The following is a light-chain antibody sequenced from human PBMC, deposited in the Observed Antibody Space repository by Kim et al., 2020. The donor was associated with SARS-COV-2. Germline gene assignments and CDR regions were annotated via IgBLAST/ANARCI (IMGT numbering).Light chain of an antibody. CDR1: SSDVGGYNN. CDR3: TAYAGGNNLL. Sequence: GKSVTISCTGTSSDVGGYNNVSWYQQHPGKAPKLMIYEVTKRPSGVPVRFSGSKSGNTASLTVSGLQADDEANYYCTAYAGGNNLLFGGGTKVSVL. J-gene: IGLJ2*01. V-gene: IGLV2-8*01. CDR2: EVT.